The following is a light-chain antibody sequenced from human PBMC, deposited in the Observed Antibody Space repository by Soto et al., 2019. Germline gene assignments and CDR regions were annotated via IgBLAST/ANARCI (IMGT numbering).Light chain of an antibody. CDR3: LLYYGGAQGL. CDR1: TGAVTSGYY. J-gene: IGLJ2*01. Sequence: QAVVTQEPSLTVSPGGTVTLTCGSSTGAVTSGYYPNWFQQKPGQAPRSLIYNTNNKHSWTPARFSGSLLGDKAALTLSGVQPEDEADYYCLLYYGGAQGLFGGGTKLTVL. V-gene: IGLV7-43*01. CDR2: NTN.